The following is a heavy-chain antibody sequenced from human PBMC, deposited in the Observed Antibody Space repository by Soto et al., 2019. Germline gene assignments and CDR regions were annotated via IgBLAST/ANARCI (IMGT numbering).Heavy chain of an antibody. CDR1: GGSFSGYY. V-gene: IGHV4-34*01. CDR3: ARGRIRSSSSWYWGYYYGMDV. Sequence: SETLSLTCAVYGGSFSGYYWSWIRQPPGKGLEWIGEINHSGSTNYNPSLKSRVTISVDTSKNQFSLKLSSVTAADTAVYYCARGRIRSSSSWYWGYYYGMDVRGQGPTGTVFS. D-gene: IGHD6-13*01. J-gene: IGHJ6*02. CDR2: INHSGST.